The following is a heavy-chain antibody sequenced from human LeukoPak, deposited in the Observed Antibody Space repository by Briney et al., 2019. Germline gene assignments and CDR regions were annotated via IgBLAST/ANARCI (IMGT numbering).Heavy chain of an antibody. CDR3: AKDRGGYSYGLRLEEYYFDY. CDR2: ISGSGGST. D-gene: IGHD5-18*01. V-gene: IGHV3-23*01. Sequence: PGGSLRLSCAASGFTFSSYAMSWVRQAPGKGLEWVSAISGSGGSTYYADSVKGRFTISRDNSKNTLYLQMNSLRAEDTAVYYCAKDRGGYSYGLRLEEYYFDYWGQGTLVTVSS. CDR1: GFTFSSYA. J-gene: IGHJ4*02.